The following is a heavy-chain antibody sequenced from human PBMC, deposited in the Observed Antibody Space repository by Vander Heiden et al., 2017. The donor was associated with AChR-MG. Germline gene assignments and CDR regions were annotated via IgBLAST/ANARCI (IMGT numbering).Heavy chain of an antibody. D-gene: IGHD2-2*02. V-gene: IGHV3-7*01. CDR3: ARVAPAAIREYYYYYGMDV. CDR2: IKQDGSEK. Sequence: EVQLVESGGGLVQPGGSLRLPCAASGFPFSSYWMTWVRPAPGKGLEWVANIKQDGSEKYYVDSVKGRFTISRDNAKNSLYLQMNSLRAEDTAVYYCARVAPAAIREYYYYYGMDVWGQGNTVTVSS. J-gene: IGHJ6*02. CDR1: GFPFSSYW.